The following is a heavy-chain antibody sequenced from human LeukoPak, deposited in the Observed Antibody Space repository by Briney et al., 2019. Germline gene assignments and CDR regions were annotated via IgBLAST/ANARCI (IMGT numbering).Heavy chain of an antibody. J-gene: IGHJ4*02. Sequence: AGGSLRLSCAASGFTFSTYWMNWVRRAPGKGPVWASRINSDGSSTSYADSVKGRFTISRDNAKNTLYLQMNSLRAEDTAVYYCTRERWLDYWGQGTLVTVSS. CDR2: INSDGSST. D-gene: IGHD5-24*01. V-gene: IGHV3-74*01. CDR3: TRERWLDY. CDR1: GFTFSTYW.